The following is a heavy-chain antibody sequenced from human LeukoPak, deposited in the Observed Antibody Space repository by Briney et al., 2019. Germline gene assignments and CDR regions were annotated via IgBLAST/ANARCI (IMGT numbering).Heavy chain of an antibody. CDR2: IYGDGSFT. V-gene: IGHV3-74*01. CDR3: ARAKWGGRDYYDSSGYPLDY. Sequence: GGSLRLSCAASGFTFSNFWMHWVRQAPGKGLVWVALIYGDGSFTRYADSVKGRFTISRDNSKNTLYLQMNSLRAEDTAVYYCARAKWGGRDYYDSSGYPLDYWGQGTLVTVSS. D-gene: IGHD3-22*01. J-gene: IGHJ4*02. CDR1: GFTFSNFW.